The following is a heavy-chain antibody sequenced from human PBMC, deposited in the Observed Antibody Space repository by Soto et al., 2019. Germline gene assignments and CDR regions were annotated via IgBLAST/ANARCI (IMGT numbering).Heavy chain of an antibody. V-gene: IGHV3-48*03. CDR3: ARRPRGVAGYYYYGMDV. Sequence: GGSLRLSCAASGFTFSSYEMNWVRQAPGKGLEWVSYISSSDNTLYYADSVKGRFTISRDNAKNSLYLQMNSLRAEDTAVYYCARRPRGVAGYYYYGMDVWGQGTTVTVSS. CDR2: ISSSDNTL. D-gene: IGHD3-10*01. J-gene: IGHJ6*02. CDR1: GFTFSSYE.